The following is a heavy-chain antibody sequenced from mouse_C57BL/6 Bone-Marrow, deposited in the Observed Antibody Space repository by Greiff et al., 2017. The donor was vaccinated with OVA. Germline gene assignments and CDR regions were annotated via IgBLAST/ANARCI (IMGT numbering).Heavy chain of an antibody. V-gene: IGHV1-80*01. CDR2: IYPGDGDT. CDR3: ARRGNYYDYGGFAY. CDR1: GYAFSSYW. Sequence: VQLQQSGAELVKPGASVKISCKASGYAFSSYWMNWVKQRPGKGLEWIGQIYPGDGDTNYNGKFKGKATLTADKSSSTAYMQLSSLTSEDSAVYFCARRGNYYDYGGFAYWGQGTLVTVSA. J-gene: IGHJ3*01. D-gene: IGHD2-4*01.